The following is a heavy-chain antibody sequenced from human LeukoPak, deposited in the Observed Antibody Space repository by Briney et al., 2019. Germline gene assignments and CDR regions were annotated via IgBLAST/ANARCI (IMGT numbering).Heavy chain of an antibody. CDR3: ARQLSDNWFDP. Sequence: SETLSLTCTVSGGSISSYYWSWIRQPPGKGLEWIGYIYYSGSTNDNPSLKSRSTISVDTSNNQFSLKLSSVTAADTAVYYCARQLSDNWFDPWGQGTLVTVSS. V-gene: IGHV4-59*01. D-gene: IGHD5-18*01. J-gene: IGHJ5*02. CDR1: GGSISSYY. CDR2: IYYSGST.